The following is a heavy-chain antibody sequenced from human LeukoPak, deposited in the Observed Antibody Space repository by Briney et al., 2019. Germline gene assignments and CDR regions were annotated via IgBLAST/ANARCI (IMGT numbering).Heavy chain of an antibody. CDR2: INPNSGGT. Sequence: VSVKVSCKASGYTFTGYFMHWVRQAPGQGLEWMGWINPNSGGTNYAQKFQGRVTMTRDTSISTAYMELSRLRSDDTAVYYCARGGLLWFGELPFHFDYWGQGNLVTVSS. V-gene: IGHV1-2*02. CDR1: GYTFTGYF. CDR3: ARGGLLWFGELPFHFDY. D-gene: IGHD3-10*01. J-gene: IGHJ4*02.